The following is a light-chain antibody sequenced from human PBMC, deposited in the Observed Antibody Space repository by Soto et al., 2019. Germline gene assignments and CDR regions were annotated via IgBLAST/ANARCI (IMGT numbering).Light chain of an antibody. Sequence: QSALTQPASVSGSPGQSITISCTGTSSDVGGYNYVSWYQQHPGKAPKLMIYDVSNRPSGVSNRFTGSKSGNTGSLTISGLQAEDEADYYCSSYTSSSLRVFGGGTKLTVL. CDR2: DVS. J-gene: IGLJ3*02. CDR1: SSDVGGYNY. CDR3: SSYTSSSLRV. V-gene: IGLV2-14*01.